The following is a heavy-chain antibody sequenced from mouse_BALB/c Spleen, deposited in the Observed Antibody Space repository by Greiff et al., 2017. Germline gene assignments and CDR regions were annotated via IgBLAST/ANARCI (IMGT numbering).Heavy chain of an antibody. CDR3: ARGGTEGFYAMDY. D-gene: IGHD2-14*01. J-gene: IGHJ4*01. V-gene: IGHV2-9*02. CDR2: IWAGGST. Sequence: QVQLKQSGPGLVAPSQSLSITCTVSGFSLTSYGVHWVRQPPGKGLEWLGVIWAGGSTNYNSALMSRLSISKDNSKSQVFLKMNSLQTDDTAMYYCARGGTEGFYAMDYWGQGTSVTVSS. CDR1: GFSLTSYG.